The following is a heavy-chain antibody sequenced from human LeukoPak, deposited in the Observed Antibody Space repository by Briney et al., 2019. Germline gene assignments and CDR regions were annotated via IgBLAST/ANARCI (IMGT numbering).Heavy chain of an antibody. Sequence: SVKVSCKASGGTFSSYAISWLRQAPGQGLEWMGGIIPIFGTANYAQKFQGRVTLTADESTSTAYMELSSLRSEDTAVYYSARDSPISSSWLNWFDPSGEGTLVTVSS. CDR3: ARDSPISSSWLNWFDP. J-gene: IGHJ5*02. V-gene: IGHV1-69*01. D-gene: IGHD6-13*01. CDR2: IIPIFGTA. CDR1: GGTFSSYA.